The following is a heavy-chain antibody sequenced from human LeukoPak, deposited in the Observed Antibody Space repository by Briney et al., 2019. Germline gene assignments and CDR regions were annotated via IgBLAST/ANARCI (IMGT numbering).Heavy chain of an antibody. CDR3: AREIVGATTEGFDY. CDR2: IKPDASEK. Sequence: GGSLRLSCAASGFTFSDYWMSWVRQAPGKGLEWVANIKPDASEKYYLDSVKGRFTISRDNARNALFLQMNSLRAEDTAVYYCAREIVGATTEGFDYWGQGTLVTVSS. CDR1: GFTFSDYW. J-gene: IGHJ4*02. V-gene: IGHV3-7*04. D-gene: IGHD1-26*01.